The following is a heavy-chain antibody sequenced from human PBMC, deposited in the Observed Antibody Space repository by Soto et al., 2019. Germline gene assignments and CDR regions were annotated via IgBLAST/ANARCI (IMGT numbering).Heavy chain of an antibody. CDR2: IIAIFGTA. D-gene: IGHD3-16*02. CDR1: GGTFSSYA. J-gene: IGHJ4*02. Sequence: ASVKVSCKASGGTFSSYAISWVRQAPGQGLEWMGGIIAIFGTANYAQKFQGRVTITTDESTSTAYMELSSLRSEDTAVYYCARSAVRPSGELIGPFDYWGQGTLVTVSS. CDR3: ARSAVRPSGELIGPFDY. V-gene: IGHV1-69*05.